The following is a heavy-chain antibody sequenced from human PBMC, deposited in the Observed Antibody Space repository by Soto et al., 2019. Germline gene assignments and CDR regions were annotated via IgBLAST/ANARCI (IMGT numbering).Heavy chain of an antibody. CDR1: GFTFSSYG. CDR2: ISYDGSNK. J-gene: IGHJ6*02. V-gene: IGHV3-30*18. CDR3: AKDRGWLAERYYYGMDV. D-gene: IGHD6-19*01. Sequence: QVQLVESGGGVVQPGRSLRLSCAASGFTFSSYGMHWVRQAPGKGLEWVAVISYDGSNKYYADSVKGRFTISRDNSKNXXYLQMNSLRDEDTAVYYCAKDRGWLAERYYYGMDVWGQGTTVTVSS.